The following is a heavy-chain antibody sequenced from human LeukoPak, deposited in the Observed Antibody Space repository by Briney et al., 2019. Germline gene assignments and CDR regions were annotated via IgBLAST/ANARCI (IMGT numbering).Heavy chain of an antibody. CDR3: AWTPSDEPGAFDL. Sequence: PGGSLRLSCAASGFNFDDYGMSWVRQAPGKGLEWVSGINWNGDTSSYEDSVRGRFTISRDNAKNSLYLQMNSLRVEDTAFYYCAWTPSDEPGAFDLWGQGTMVSVSS. J-gene: IGHJ3*01. V-gene: IGHV3-20*04. CDR1: GFNFDDYG. D-gene: IGHD1-14*01. CDR2: INWNGDTS.